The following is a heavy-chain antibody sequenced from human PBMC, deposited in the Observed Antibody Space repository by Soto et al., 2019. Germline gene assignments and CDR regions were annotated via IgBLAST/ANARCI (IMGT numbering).Heavy chain of an antibody. Sequence: SETLSLTCAVSGGSFTSGGYSWSWIRQSPGQGLEWIGYIYQSGSAFYNPSLKTRATILVDRSKNQFSLNLTSVTAADAAVYYCARAFYGVDLWGQGTTVTVSS. CDR2: IYQSGSA. CDR3: ARAFYGVDL. J-gene: IGHJ6*02. CDR1: GGSFTSGGYS. V-gene: IGHV4-30-2*06.